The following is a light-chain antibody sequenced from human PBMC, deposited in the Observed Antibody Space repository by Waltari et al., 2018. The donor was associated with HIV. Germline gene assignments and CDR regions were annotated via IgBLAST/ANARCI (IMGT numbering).Light chain of an antibody. CDR1: QNLLHSNGNNY. J-gene: IGKJ1*01. Sequence: IVLTQSPVSLPVTPGEPASISCRSSQNLLHSNGNNYLEWYVQRPGQSPQRLIYLGTGRASGVPDRLSGRGSGTDLTLRFSRVAAEDVGVYYCMQSLQSPWTFGQGTQVEI. CDR2: LGT. CDR3: MQSLQSPWT. V-gene: IGKV2-28*01.